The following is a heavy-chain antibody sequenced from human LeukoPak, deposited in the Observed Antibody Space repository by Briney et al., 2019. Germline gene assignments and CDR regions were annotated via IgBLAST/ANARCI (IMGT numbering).Heavy chain of an antibody. CDR1: GFTFNVYA. V-gene: IGHV3-23*01. CDR2: MCGSAGCT. J-gene: IGHJ5*02. Sequence: GGSLRLSCAASGFTFNVYAMSWVLLAPGKGLQWVPCMCGSAGCTFYADSVMGRFTISRDNFKNTLFLQMNSLRADDTAMYYCVRDRPNYHESNGHYYTRDGDHWGQGTLVTASS. CDR3: VRDRPNYHESNGHYYTRDGDH. D-gene: IGHD3-3*01.